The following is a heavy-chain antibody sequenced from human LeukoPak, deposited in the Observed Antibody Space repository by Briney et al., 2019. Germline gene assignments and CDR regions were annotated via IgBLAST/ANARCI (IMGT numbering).Heavy chain of an antibody. CDR2: ISYDGSNK. CDR1: GFTFSSYG. Sequence: GGSLRLSCAASGFTFSSYGMHWVRQAPGKGLEWVAVISYDGSNKYYADSVKGRFTISRDNSKNTLYLQMNSLRAEDTAVYYCARGRWLQFTLDYWGQGTLVTVSS. J-gene: IGHJ4*02. CDR3: ARGRWLQFTLDY. V-gene: IGHV3-30*03. D-gene: IGHD5-24*01.